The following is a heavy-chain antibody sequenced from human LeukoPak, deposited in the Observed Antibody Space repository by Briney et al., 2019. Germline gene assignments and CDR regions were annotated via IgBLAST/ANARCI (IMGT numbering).Heavy chain of an antibody. J-gene: IGHJ4*02. CDR2: ISSTGNTI. D-gene: IGHD3-16*01. CDR1: GFTFSDYY. CDR3: VRGSHTFSN. V-gene: IGHV3-11*04. Sequence: GGSLRLSCAASGFTFSDYYMSWIRQAPGKGLEWISYISSTGNTICYADSVKGRFTISRDNAKNSLYLQMNSLRAEDTAVYYCVRGSHTFSNWGQGTLVTVSS.